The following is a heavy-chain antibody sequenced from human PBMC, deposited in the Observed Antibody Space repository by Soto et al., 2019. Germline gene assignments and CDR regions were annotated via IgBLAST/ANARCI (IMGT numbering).Heavy chain of an antibody. CDR1: GGSFSGYY. D-gene: IGHD3-22*01. Sequence: QVQLQQWGAGLLKPSETLSLTCAVYGGSFSGYYWSWIRQPPGKGLEWIGEINHSGSTNYNPSLKSQVTIAVDTAKNQFSLKLSSVTAADTAVYYCARGSHSSGYYRKTYYFDYWGQGTLVTVSS. CDR2: INHSGST. CDR3: ARGSHSSGYYRKTYYFDY. V-gene: IGHV4-34*01. J-gene: IGHJ4*02.